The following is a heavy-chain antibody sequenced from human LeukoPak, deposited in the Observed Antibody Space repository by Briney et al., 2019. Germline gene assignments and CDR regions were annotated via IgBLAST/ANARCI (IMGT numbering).Heavy chain of an antibody. Sequence: GGSLRLSCAASGFTFSSFAMSWVRQAPGKGLEWVSAISGSGGSTYYADSVKGRFTISRDNSKNTLYLQMNSLRAEDTAVCYCANSPYGFGAGSYFDYWGQGTLVTVSS. V-gene: IGHV3-23*01. CDR1: GFTFSSFA. CDR3: ANSPYGFGAGSYFDY. J-gene: IGHJ4*02. CDR2: ISGSGGST. D-gene: IGHD6-19*01.